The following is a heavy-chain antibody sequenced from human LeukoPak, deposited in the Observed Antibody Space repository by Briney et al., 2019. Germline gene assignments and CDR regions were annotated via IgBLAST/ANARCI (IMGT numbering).Heavy chain of an antibody. CDR1: GFTFSYYW. CDR2: IHSDGTSR. J-gene: IGHJ2*01. D-gene: IGHD3-10*01. V-gene: IGHV3-74*01. Sequence: GGSLRLSCAASGFTFSYYWMHWVRQAPGKGLVWVARIHSDGTSRTYADSVKGRFSISRDNAKNKVDLQMNSLRVEDTAVYYCARGGSGCFDLWGRGTLVTVSS. CDR3: ARGGSGCFDL.